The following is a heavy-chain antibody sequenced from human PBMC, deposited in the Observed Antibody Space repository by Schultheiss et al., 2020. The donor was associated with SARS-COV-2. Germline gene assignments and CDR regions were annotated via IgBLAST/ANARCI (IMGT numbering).Heavy chain of an antibody. D-gene: IGHD3-3*01. Sequence: GGSLRLSCAASGFTFSSYSMNWVRQAPGKGLEWVSSISSSSSYIYYADSVKGRFTISRDNAKNSLYLQMNSLRAEDTAVYYCARGVLGYYDFWSGYYTEIDYWGQGTLVTVSS. CDR2: ISSSSSYI. CDR3: ARGVLGYYDFWSGYYTEIDY. J-gene: IGHJ4*02. CDR1: GFTFSSYS. V-gene: IGHV3-21*01.